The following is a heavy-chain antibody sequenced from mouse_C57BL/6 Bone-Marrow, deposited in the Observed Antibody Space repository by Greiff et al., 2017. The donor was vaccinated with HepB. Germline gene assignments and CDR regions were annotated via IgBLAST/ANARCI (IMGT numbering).Heavy chain of an antibody. D-gene: IGHD1-1*01. CDR1: GFTFSDYY. J-gene: IGHJ1*03. CDR2: ISNGGGST. CDR3: ARLNYGSSHWYFDV. V-gene: IGHV5-12*01. Sequence: EVMLVESGGGLVQPGGSLKLSCAASGFTFSDYYMYWVRQTPEKRLEWVAYISNGGGSTYYPDTVKGRFTISRDNAKNTPYLQMSRLKSEDTAMYYCARLNYGSSHWYFDVWGTGTTVTVSS.